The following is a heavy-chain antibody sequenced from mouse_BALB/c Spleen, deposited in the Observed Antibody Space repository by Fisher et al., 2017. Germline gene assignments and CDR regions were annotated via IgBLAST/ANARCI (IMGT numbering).Heavy chain of an antibody. Sequence: RFTISRDNAKNTLCLQMSSPRSEDTAMYYCARSGPLHYYAMDYWGQGTSVTVSS. D-gene: IGHD3-1*01. CDR3: ARSGPLHYYAMDY. J-gene: IGHJ4*01. V-gene: IGHV5-12*03.